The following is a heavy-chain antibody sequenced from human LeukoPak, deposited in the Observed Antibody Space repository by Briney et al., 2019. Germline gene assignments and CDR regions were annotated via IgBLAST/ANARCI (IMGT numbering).Heavy chain of an antibody. CDR3: AKAMNYYCSGGSCYFDY. J-gene: IGHJ4*02. V-gene: IGHV3-23*01. CDR2: TSGSGGST. CDR1: GFTFSSYA. Sequence: GGSLRLSCAASGFTFSSYAMSWVRQAPGKGLEWVSATSGSGGSTYYADSVKGRFTISRDNSKNTVYLQMNSLRAEDTAVYYCAKAMNYYCSGGSCYFDYWGQGTLVTVSS. D-gene: IGHD2-15*01.